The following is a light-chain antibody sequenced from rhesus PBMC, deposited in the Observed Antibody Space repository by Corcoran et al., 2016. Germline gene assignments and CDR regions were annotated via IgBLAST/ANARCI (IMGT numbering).Light chain of an antibody. J-gene: IGKJ2*01. CDR2: KAF. Sequence: DIQMTQSPSSLSASVGDRVTITCRASENVNNYLHWYQQKPGKAPKLLIYKAFTLQSGVPSRFIGSGSGTDFTLTISSLQPEDFATYYCQHSYGTPYSFGQGTKVEIK. V-gene: IGKV1-74*01. CDR1: ENVNNY. CDR3: QHSYGTPYS.